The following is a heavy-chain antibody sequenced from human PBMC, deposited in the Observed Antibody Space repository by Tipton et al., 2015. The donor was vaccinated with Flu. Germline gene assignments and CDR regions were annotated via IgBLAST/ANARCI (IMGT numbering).Heavy chain of an antibody. V-gene: IGHV1-18*01. D-gene: IGHD1-26*01. CDR3: TREAKVGATPPYFDY. CDR1: GYTFTTYG. J-gene: IGHJ4*02. CDR2: ISAYNGNT. Sequence: VQLVQSGAEMKKPGASVKVSCKASGYTFTTYGISWVRQAPGQGLEWMAWISAYNGNTNYAPKFQDRVTVTTDTSTNTAYMELRSLRSDDTAVYYCTREAKVGATPPYFDYWGQGTLVTVSS.